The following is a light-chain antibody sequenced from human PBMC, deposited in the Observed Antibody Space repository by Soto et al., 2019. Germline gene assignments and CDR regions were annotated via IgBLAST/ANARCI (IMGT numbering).Light chain of an antibody. Sequence: DIQMTQSPSSLSASVGDRVTINCRASQSISSYLNWFQQKPGKAPKVLIYAASGLQSGVPSRFSGSGSGTDFTLTISSLQPEDFATYYCQQSYSTPRTFGQGTKVDIK. J-gene: IGKJ1*01. CDR1: QSISSY. CDR2: AAS. V-gene: IGKV1-39*01. CDR3: QQSYSTPRT.